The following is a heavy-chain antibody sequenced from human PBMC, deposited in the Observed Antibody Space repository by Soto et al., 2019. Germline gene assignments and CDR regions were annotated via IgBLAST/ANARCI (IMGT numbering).Heavy chain of an antibody. CDR2: IHPNSGGT. CDR1: GYTFTGYH. D-gene: IGHD1-26*01. CDR3: ARILSEEVGALHY. V-gene: IGHV1-2*02. Sequence: QVQLVQSGAEVKKPGASVKVSCKASGYTFTGYHMHWVRQAPGQGLECMGWIHPNSGGTSYAQKFQGRVTMTRDTSISTAYMELTRLRSDDTAVYYCARILSEEVGALHYWGQGTLVTVSS. J-gene: IGHJ4*02.